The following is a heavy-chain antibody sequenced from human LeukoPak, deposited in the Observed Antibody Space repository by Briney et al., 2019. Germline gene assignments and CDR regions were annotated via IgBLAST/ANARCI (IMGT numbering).Heavy chain of an antibody. V-gene: IGHV3-23*01. J-gene: IGHJ4*02. CDR1: GFTFSSYA. Sequence: GGSLRLSCAASGFTFSSYAMSWVRQAPGKGLEWVSAISGSGGSTYYADSVKGRFTISRDNSKSTLYLQMNSLRAEDTAVYYCAKGGGMSVVPAAITGYWGQGTLVTVSS. CDR2: ISGSGGST. D-gene: IGHD2-2*01. CDR3: AKGGGMSVVPAAITGY.